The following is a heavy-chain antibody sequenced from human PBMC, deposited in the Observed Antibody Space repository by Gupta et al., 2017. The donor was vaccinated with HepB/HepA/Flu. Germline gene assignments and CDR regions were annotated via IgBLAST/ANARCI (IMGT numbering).Heavy chain of an antibody. CDR2: IYYSGST. CDR3: ARTGRGSLGGVVFDY. J-gene: IGHJ4*02. D-gene: IGHD3-16*01. Sequence: QVQLQESGPGLVKPSQTLSLTCTVSGGSISSGDYYWSWIRQPPGKGLEWIGYIYYSGSTYYNPSLKSRVTISVDTSKNQFSLKLSSVTAADTAVYYGARTGRGSLGGVVFDYWGQGTLVTVSS. V-gene: IGHV4-30-4*01. CDR1: GGSISSGDYY.